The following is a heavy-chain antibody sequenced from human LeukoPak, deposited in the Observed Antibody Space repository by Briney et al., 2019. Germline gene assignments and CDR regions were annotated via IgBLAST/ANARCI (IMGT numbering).Heavy chain of an antibody. V-gene: IGHV1-69*06. CDR3: ARDSPGGSGNHYFDY. Sequence: GSSVKVSCKASGGTFSSYAISWVRQAPGQGLEWMGGIIPIFGTANYAQKFQGRVTITADKSTSTAYMELSSLRSEDTAVYYCARDSPGGSGNHYFDYWGQGTLVTVSS. CDR2: IIPIFGTA. CDR1: GGTFSSYA. D-gene: IGHD3-10*01. J-gene: IGHJ4*02.